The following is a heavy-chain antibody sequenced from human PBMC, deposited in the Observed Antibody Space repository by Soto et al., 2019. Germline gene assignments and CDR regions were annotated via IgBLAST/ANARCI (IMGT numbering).Heavy chain of an antibody. CDR2: IIPIFGTA. J-gene: IGHJ4*02. D-gene: IGHD2-15*01. V-gene: IGHV1-69*01. CDR3: ARDSSLGYCSGGSCWDEKMGNDY. Sequence: QVQLVQSGAEVKKPGSSVKVSCKASGGTFSSYAISWVRQAPGQGLEWMGGIIPIFGTANYAQKFQGRVTITADESTSTAYMELSSLRSEDTAVYYCARDSSLGYCSGGSCWDEKMGNDYWGQGTLVTVSS. CDR1: GGTFSSYA.